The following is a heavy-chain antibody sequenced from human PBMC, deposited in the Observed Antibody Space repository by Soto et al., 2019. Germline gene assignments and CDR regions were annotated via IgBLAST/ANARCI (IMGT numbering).Heavy chain of an antibody. V-gene: IGHV4-30-4*01. CDR1: GGSISSGDYY. D-gene: IGHD3-10*01. CDR3: ARVGRGVADY. Sequence: QVQLQESGPGLVKPSQTLSLTCTVSGGSISSGDYYWSWIRQPPGTGLEWIGYIYYSGSTYYNPSLKSPVSISVDTSTNQFSLKLNSVTAADTAVYYCARVGRGVADYWGQGTLVTVSS. J-gene: IGHJ4*02. CDR2: IYYSGST.